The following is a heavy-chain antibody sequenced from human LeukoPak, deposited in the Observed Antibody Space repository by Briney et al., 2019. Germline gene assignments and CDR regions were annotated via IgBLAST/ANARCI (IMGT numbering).Heavy chain of an antibody. V-gene: IGHV4-39*01. CDR2: VYYDGTS. D-gene: IGHD2/OR15-2a*01. Sequence: PSETLPLTCTVSGASINSHSYYWGWIRQAPGKGLEWIGRVYYDGTSYSNPSLTRRAAVFVDTSRDPFSLDLSFVTAEDTALYYCVRHISTNTGYFDSCGQGILVSVSS. CDR3: VRHISTNTGYFDS. CDR1: GASINSHSYY. J-gene: IGHJ4*02.